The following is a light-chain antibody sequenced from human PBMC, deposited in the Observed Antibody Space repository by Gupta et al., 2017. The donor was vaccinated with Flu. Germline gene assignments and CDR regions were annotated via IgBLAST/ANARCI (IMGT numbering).Light chain of an antibody. Sequence: EIVMTQSPATLSVSPGERATLSCRASQTVSTNLVWYQQKPGQAPRLLIYGASTRATGVSARFSGSGSATELTLTISNLQSEDSAVYYCQQDNDWPWTFGQGTKVEIK. CDR2: GAS. J-gene: IGKJ1*01. CDR3: QQDNDWPWT. V-gene: IGKV3-15*01. CDR1: QTVSTN.